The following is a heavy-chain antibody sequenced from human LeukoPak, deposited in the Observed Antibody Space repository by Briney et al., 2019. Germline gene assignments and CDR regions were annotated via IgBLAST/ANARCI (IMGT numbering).Heavy chain of an antibody. D-gene: IGHD3-22*01. CDR1: GYTFTSYY. CDR2: INPSGGST. V-gene: IGHV1-46*01. Sequence: ASVKVSCKASGYTFTSYYMHWVRQAPGQGLEWMGIINPSGGSTSYAQKFQGRVTMTRDTSTSTVYMELSSLRSEDTAVCYCASEGVSGTYYYDSSGYWGLNWFDPWGQGTLVTVSS. CDR3: ASEGVSGTYYYDSSGYWGLNWFDP. J-gene: IGHJ5*02.